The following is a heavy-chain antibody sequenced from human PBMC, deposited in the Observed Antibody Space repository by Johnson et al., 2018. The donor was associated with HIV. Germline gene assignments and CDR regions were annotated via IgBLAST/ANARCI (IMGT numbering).Heavy chain of an antibody. J-gene: IGHJ3*02. Sequence: MQLVESGGGLVKPGGSLRLSCAASGFTFSSYAMSWVRQAPGKGLEWVSAISGSGGSTYYADSVKGRFTISRDNAKNSLYLQMNSLRAEDPAVYYCAKELALYSSGYGGDAFDIWGQGTMVTVSS. V-gene: IGHV3-23*04. CDR3: AKELALYSSGYGGDAFDI. CDR1: GFTFSSYA. D-gene: IGHD6-19*01. CDR2: ISGSGGST.